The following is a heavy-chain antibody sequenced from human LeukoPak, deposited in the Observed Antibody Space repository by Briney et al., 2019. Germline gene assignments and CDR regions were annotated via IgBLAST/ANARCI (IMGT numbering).Heavy chain of an antibody. D-gene: IGHD5-24*01. CDR1: GGSISSYY. CDR3: ARHEGDGYTFIH. Sequence: PSETLSLTCTVYGGSISSYYWSWIRQPPGKGLEWIGYIYYSGSTNYNPSLKSRVTISVDTSKNQFSLKLSSVTAADTAVYYCARHEGDGYTFIHWGQGTLVTVSS. J-gene: IGHJ4*02. CDR2: IYYSGST. V-gene: IGHV4-59*08.